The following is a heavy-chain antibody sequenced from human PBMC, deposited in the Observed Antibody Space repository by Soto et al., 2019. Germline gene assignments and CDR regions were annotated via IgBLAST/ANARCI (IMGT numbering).Heavy chain of an antibody. J-gene: IGHJ6*02. Sequence: PGESLKISCKGSGYSFTSYWISWVRQMPGKGLEWMGRIDPSDSYTNYSPSFQGHVTISADKSISTAYLQWSSLKASDTAMYYCASLMIMYGGVVVRYVMDVCSQGTTVTGS. V-gene: IGHV5-10-1*01. D-gene: IGHD3-16*02. CDR3: ASLMIMYGGVVVRYVMDV. CDR1: GYSFTSYW. CDR2: IDPSDSYT.